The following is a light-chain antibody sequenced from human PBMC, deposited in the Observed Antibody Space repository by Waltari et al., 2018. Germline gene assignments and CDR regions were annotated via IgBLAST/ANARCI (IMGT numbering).Light chain of an antibody. CDR3: QQYNSYPYT. J-gene: IGKJ2*01. Sequence: DIQMNQSPSTLSASVGDRVTITCRASQSISSWLAWYQQKPGKSHKLLIYKASSLESGVPSRFSGSGSGTEFTLTISSLQPDDFATYYCQQYNSYPYTFGQGTKLEIK. CDR1: QSISSW. CDR2: KAS. V-gene: IGKV1-5*03.